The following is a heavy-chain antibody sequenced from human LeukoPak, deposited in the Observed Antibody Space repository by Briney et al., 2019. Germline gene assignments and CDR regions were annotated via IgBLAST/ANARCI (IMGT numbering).Heavy chain of an antibody. CDR3: ARGRVGDYMRY. CDR2: INLNSGGT. CDR1: GNTFTGYY. D-gene: IGHD4-17*01. V-gene: IGHV1-2*02. Sequence: AAVKVFCTASGNTFTGYYMHWVRQAPGQRHEWMGWINLNSGGTNYAQKFQGRVTMTRDTSISTAYMELSRLRSDDTAVYYCARGRVGDYMRYWGQGTLVTVSS. J-gene: IGHJ4*02.